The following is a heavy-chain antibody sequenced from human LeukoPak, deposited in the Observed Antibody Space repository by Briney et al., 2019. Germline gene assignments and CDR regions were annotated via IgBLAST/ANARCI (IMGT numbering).Heavy chain of an antibody. CDR2: MRGNGET. D-gene: IGHD3-16*01. J-gene: IGHJ4*02. CDR3: ARASWVSSTDAVR. CDR1: GLIFSSFV. Sequence: GGSLRLSGAAAGLIFSSFVMSWVRHGPARGLELASSMRGNGETFYADSVKGRFTLSSDSSRNTVYFQLNNLRVEDRAIYYCARASWVSSTDAVRWGQGTLVSVSS. V-gene: IGHV3-23*01.